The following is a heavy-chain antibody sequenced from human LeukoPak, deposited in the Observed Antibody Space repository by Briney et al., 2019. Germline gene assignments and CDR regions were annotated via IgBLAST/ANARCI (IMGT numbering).Heavy chain of an antibody. J-gene: IGHJ6*03. Sequence: SVKVSCKVSGYTLTELSMHWVRQAPGKGLEWMGGFDPEDGETIYAQKFQGRVTMTEDTSTDTAYMERSRLRSEDTAVYYCATARYCSGGSCYHYYMDVWGKGTRVTVSS. CDR3: ATARYCSGGSCYHYYMDV. CDR1: GYTLTELS. D-gene: IGHD2-15*01. V-gene: IGHV1-24*01. CDR2: FDPEDGET.